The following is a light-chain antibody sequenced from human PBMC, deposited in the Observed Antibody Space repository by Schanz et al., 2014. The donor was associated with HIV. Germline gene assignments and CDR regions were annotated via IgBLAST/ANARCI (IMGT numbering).Light chain of an antibody. CDR3: TSWTNASTIL. V-gene: IGLV2-8*01. CDR1: SSDVGGYNY. Sequence: QSALTQPPSASGSPGQSVTISCTGTSSDVGGYNYVSWYQQHPGKAPKLMIYEVSKRPSGVPDRFSVSKSGNTASLTISGLQAEDEAYYYCTSWTNASTILFGGGTKLTVL. CDR2: EVS. J-gene: IGLJ2*01.